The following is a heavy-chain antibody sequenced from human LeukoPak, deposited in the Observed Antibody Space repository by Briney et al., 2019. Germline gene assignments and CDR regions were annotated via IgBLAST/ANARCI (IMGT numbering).Heavy chain of an antibody. D-gene: IGHD4-11*01. CDR2: ISGSGGST. Sequence: GGSLRLSCAASGFTFSSYAMSWVRQAPGKGLEWVSAISGSGGSTYYADSAKGRFTISRDNAKNSLYLQMNSLRAEDTAVYYCARDRTTVSLNWFDPWGQGTLVTVSS. V-gene: IGHV3-23*01. CDR3: ARDRTTVSLNWFDP. J-gene: IGHJ5*02. CDR1: GFTFSSYA.